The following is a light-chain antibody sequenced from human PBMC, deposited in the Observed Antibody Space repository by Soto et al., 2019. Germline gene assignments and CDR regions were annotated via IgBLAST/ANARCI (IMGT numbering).Light chain of an antibody. J-gene: IGKJ3*01. CDR1: QSVLYSSNNKNY. CDR2: WAS. Sequence: DIVMTQSPDSLAVSLGERATINCKSSQSVLYSSNNKNYLAWYQQKPGQPPKLLIYWASTRESGVPDRFSGSGSCTDFTLTISSLQAEDVAVYYCKQYYSTPPFTFGPGTKVDIK. V-gene: IGKV4-1*01. CDR3: KQYYSTPPFT.